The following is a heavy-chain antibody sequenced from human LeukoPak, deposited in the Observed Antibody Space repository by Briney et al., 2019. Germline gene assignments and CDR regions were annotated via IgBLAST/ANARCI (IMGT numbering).Heavy chain of an antibody. CDR2: IYYSGST. Sequence: SETLSLTCTVSGGSISSSSYYWSWIRQHPGKGLEWIGYIYYSGSTYYNPSLKSRVTISVDTSKNQFSLKLSSVTAADTAVYYCASHLRFLDDERYNWFDPWGQGTLVTVSS. CDR1: GGSISSSSYY. CDR3: ASHLRFLDDERYNWFDP. J-gene: IGHJ5*02. V-gene: IGHV4-31*03. D-gene: IGHD3-3*01.